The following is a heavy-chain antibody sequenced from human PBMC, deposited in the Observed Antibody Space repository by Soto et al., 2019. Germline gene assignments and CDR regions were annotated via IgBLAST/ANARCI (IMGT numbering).Heavy chain of an antibody. CDR2: ISGSGST. CDR3: AKDYLRWAQS. Sequence: GSVRLSCAASGLTFSDYGMSWVRQAPGKGLEWVSAISGSGSTFYADSVKGRFTISRDNSKNTLYLQMNSLRAEDTAVYYCAKDYLRWAQSWGQGTLVTVSS. V-gene: IGHV3-23*01. D-gene: IGHD1-26*01. CDR1: GLTFSDYG. J-gene: IGHJ5*02.